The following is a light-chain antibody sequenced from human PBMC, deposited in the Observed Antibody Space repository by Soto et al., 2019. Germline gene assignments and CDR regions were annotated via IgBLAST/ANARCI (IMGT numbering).Light chain of an antibody. CDR2: GAS. CDR3: QQYGSSPRYT. V-gene: IGKV3-20*01. Sequence: EIVLTQSPGTLYLSPGERATLSCRASQSVSSSYLAWYQQKPCQAPRLLIYGASSRATGIPDRFSGSGSGTDFTLTISRLEPEDFAVYYCQQYGSSPRYTFGQGTKLEIK. J-gene: IGKJ2*01. CDR1: QSVSSSY.